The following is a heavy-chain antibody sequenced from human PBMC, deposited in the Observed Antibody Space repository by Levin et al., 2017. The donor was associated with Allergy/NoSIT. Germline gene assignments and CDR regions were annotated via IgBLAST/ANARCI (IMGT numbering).Heavy chain of an antibody. V-gene: IGHV3-7*04. D-gene: IGHD3-9*01. J-gene: IGHJ4*02. Sequence: GESLKISCAASGFTFSSYWMSWVRQAPGKGLEWVANIKQDGSEKYYVDSVKGRFTISRDNAKNSLYLQMNSLRAEDTAVYYCARDILRYFDWSTLFDYWGQGTLVTVSS. CDR3: ARDILRYFDWSTLFDY. CDR1: GFTFSSYW. CDR2: IKQDGSEK.